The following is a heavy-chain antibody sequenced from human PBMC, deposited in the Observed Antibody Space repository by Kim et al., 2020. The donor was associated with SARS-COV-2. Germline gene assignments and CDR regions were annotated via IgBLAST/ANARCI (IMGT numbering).Heavy chain of an antibody. Sequence: GGSLRLSCAVSGFIFSGSAMHWVRQASGKGLEWVGRIRSKANSYATAYAASVKGRFTISRDDSKTTTYLQMNSLKTEDTAVYYCTRVSGTTLAFWDAFD. CDR3: TRVSGTTLAFWDAFD. J-gene: IGHJ3*02. CDR2: IRSKANSYAT. V-gene: IGHV3-73*01. CDR1: GFIFSGSA. D-gene: IGHD1-1*01.